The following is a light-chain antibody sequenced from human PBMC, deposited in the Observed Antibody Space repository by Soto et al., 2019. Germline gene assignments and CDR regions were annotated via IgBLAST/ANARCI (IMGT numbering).Light chain of an antibody. V-gene: IGKV3-11*01. J-gene: IGKJ4*01. Sequence: EIVLTQSPATLSLSPGERATLSCRASQSVSSYLAWYQQKPGQAPRLLIYEASNRATGIPARFSGSGSGTDFTLTISSLEPEDFAVYYCQQRSNWPQITFGGGTKVDIK. CDR3: QQRSNWPQIT. CDR1: QSVSSY. CDR2: EAS.